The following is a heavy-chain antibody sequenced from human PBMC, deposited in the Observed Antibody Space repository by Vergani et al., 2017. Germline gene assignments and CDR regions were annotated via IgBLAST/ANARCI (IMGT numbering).Heavy chain of an antibody. J-gene: IGHJ4*02. Sequence: QVQLQQSGPGLVKPSQTLSLTCAISGDSVSSNSAAWNWIRQSPSRGLEWLGRTYYRSKWYNDYAVSVKSRITINPDTSKNQFSLQLNSVTPEDTAVYYCARGSLAYCGGDCYFVCYFDYWGQGTLVTVSS. D-gene: IGHD2-21*02. CDR2: TYYRSKWYN. CDR1: GDSVSSNSAA. V-gene: IGHV6-1*01. CDR3: ARGSLAYCGGDCYFVCYFDY.